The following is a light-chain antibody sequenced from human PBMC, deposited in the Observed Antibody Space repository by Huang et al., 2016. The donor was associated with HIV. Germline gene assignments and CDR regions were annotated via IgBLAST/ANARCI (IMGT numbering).Light chain of an antibody. CDR3: QQYNNRPLT. V-gene: IGKV3-15*01. Sequence: EIVMTQSPATLSVSPGERATLSCRASQSVNRDLAWYQQKPGQAPRLLIYGSAGRATGLPARFSGSGSGTDFTLTISSLQSEDFAICYCQQYNNRPLTFGGGTKVEIK. CDR2: GSA. CDR1: QSVNRD. J-gene: IGKJ4*01.